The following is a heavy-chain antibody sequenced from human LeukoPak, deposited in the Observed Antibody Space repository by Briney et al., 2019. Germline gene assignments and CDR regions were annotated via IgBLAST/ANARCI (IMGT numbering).Heavy chain of an antibody. Sequence: GGSLRLSCAASRFTFSNYGMHWVRQAPGKGLEWVAFIRYDGSSKYYADSVKGRFTISRDNSKNTLYLQMNSLRAEDTAVYYCAKWDTYYDSSGYYFYWGQGTLVTVSS. CDR1: RFTFSNYG. D-gene: IGHD3-22*01. CDR3: AKWDTYYDSSGYYFY. J-gene: IGHJ4*02. CDR2: IRYDGSSK. V-gene: IGHV3-30*02.